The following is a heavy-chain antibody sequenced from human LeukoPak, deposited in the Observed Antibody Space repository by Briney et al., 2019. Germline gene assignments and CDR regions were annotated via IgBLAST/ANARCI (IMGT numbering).Heavy chain of an antibody. CDR3: AREGLGGANFDH. D-gene: IGHD3-16*01. V-gene: IGHV1-8*03. CDR2: INPNLGAT. CDR1: GYTFTTYD. Sequence: ASVKVSCKASGYTFTTYDLNWVRQATGQGLEWMGWINPNLGATDYAQKFQGRVTITLNISVSTTYMELSGLRSEDTAVYYCAREGLGGANFDHWGQGTLVSVSS. J-gene: IGHJ4*02.